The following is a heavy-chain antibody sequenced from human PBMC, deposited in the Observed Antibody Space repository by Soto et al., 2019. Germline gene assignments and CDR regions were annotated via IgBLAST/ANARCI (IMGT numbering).Heavy chain of an antibody. V-gene: IGHV1-18*01. D-gene: IGHD3-3*01. CDR3: TRDHGWTYDFWSGYLVWFDP. CDR2: ISAYNGNT. Sequence: QVQLVQSGAEVKKPGASVKVSCKASGYTFTSYGISWVRQAPGQGLEWMGWISAYNGNTNYAQKLQGRVTMTTDTSTSTAYMELRSLRSDDTALYYCTRDHGWTYDFWSGYLVWFDPWGQGTLVNVSS. CDR1: GYTFTSYG. J-gene: IGHJ5*02.